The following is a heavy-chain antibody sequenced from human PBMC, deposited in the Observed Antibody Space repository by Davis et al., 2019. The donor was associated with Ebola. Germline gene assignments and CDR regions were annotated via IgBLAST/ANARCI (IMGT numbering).Heavy chain of an antibody. V-gene: IGHV3-74*01. J-gene: IGHJ6*04. Sequence: GESLKISCAASGFTFSSYWMHWVRQAPGKGLVWVSRINSDGSSTSYADSVKGRFTISRDNAKNTLYLQMNSLRAEDTAVYYCAKADSWYYDILLQIYYGMDVWGKGTTVTVSS. CDR1: GFTFSSYW. D-gene: IGHD3-9*01. CDR3: AKADSWYYDILLQIYYGMDV. CDR2: INSDGSST.